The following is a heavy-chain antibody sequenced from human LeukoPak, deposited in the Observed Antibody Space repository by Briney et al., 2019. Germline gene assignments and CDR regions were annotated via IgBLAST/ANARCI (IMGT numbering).Heavy chain of an antibody. CDR1: GGSFSGYY. CDR3: ARGRRRAVAGPPMDV. CDR2: INHSGST. Sequence: NPSETLSLTCAVYGGSFSGYYWSWIRQPPGKGLEWIGEINHSGSTNYNPSLKSRVTISVDTSKNQFSLKLSSVTAADTAVYYCARGRRRAVAGPPMDVWGKGTTVTVSS. J-gene: IGHJ6*03. V-gene: IGHV4-34*01. D-gene: IGHD6-19*01.